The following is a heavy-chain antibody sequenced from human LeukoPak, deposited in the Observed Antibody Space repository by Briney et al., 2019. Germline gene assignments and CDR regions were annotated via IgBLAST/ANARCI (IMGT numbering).Heavy chain of an antibody. Sequence: RASETLSLTCTVSGGSISSYYWSWIRQPPGKGLEWIGYIYYSGSTNYNPSLKSRVTISVDTSKNQFSLKLSSVTAADTAVYYCARSYDSSGYSDYWGQGTLVTVSS. J-gene: IGHJ4*02. CDR1: GGSISSYY. V-gene: IGHV4-59*01. CDR2: IYYSGST. D-gene: IGHD3-22*01. CDR3: ARSYDSSGYSDY.